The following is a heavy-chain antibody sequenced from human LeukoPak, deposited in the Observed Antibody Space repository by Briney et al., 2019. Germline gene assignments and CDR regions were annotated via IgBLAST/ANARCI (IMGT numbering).Heavy chain of an antibody. CDR1: GFTFSDYY. V-gene: IGHV4-59*08. CDR2: IYYSGST. Sequence: GSLRLSCAASGFTFSDYYMSWIRQPPGKGLEWIGYIYYSGSTNYNPSLKSRVTISVDTSKNQFSLKLSSVTAADTAVYYCASTGMAAAGTVDYWGQETLVTVSS. CDR3: ASTGMAAAGTVDY. D-gene: IGHD6-13*01. J-gene: IGHJ4*02.